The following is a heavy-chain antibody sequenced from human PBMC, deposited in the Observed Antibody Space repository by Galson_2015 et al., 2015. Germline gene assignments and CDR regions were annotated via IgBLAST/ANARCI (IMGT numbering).Heavy chain of an antibody. V-gene: IGHV1-18*01. D-gene: IGHD4-11*01. J-gene: IGHJ5*02. CDR3: ARDLWETVTGWFDP. CDR1: GYTFTSYG. Sequence: SVKVSCKASGYTFTSYGISWARQAPGQGLEWMGWISAYNGNTNYAQKLQGRVTMTTDTSTSTAYMELRSLRSDDTAVYYWARDLWETVTGWFDPWGQGTLVTVSS. CDR2: ISAYNGNT.